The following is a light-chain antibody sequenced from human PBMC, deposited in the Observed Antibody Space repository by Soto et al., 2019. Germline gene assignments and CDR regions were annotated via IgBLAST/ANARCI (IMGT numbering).Light chain of an antibody. CDR1: QSVTTN. CDR2: GAS. CDR3: QQYKDWPLT. J-gene: IGKJ1*01. Sequence: EIVMTQSPATLSVSPGERATLSCRASQSVTTNLAWYQQKPGQAPRLLIYGASTRATGIPARFSGSGSATDFALTISSLQSADFAVYYCQQYKDWPLTFGQGTKVEIK. V-gene: IGKV3-15*01.